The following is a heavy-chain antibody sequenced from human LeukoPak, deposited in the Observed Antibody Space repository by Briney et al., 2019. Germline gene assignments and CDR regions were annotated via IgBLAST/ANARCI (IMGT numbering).Heavy chain of an antibody. V-gene: IGHV1-18*01. CDR2: ISAYNGNT. CDR1: GGTFSSYA. D-gene: IGHD3-22*01. J-gene: IGHJ3*02. Sequence: ASVKVSCKASGGTFSSYAISWVRQAPGQGLEWMGWISAYNGNTNYAQKLRGRVTMTTDTSASTAYMELRSLRSDDTAVYYCAREDYYDSSGNDAFDIWGQGTMVTVSS. CDR3: AREDYYDSSGNDAFDI.